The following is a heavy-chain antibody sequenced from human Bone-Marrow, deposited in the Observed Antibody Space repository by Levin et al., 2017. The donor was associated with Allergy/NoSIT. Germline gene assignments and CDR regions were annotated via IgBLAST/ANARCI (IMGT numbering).Heavy chain of an antibody. D-gene: IGHD6-19*01. CDR3: AKDLTGGWSLDS. J-gene: IGHJ4*02. CDR2: MSRDGNGK. V-gene: IGHV3-30*18. CDR1: GFTFSNNA. Sequence: AGESLKISCAASGFTFSNNAMHWVRQAPGKGLEWVSLMSRDGNGKSYVDSVKGRFTTSRDTSKNTLYLQMNSLRVEDTAVYYCAKDLTGGWSLDSWGQGTLVTVSS.